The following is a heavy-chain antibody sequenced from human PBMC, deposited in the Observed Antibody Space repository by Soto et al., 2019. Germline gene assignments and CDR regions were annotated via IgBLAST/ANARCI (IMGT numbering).Heavy chain of an antibody. CDR2: IYWNDDK. CDR1: GFSLSTSGVG. CDR3: AHIILAVAGKEYFQH. J-gene: IGHJ1*01. D-gene: IGHD6-19*01. Sequence: SGPTLVNPTQTLTLTCTFSGFSLSTSGVGVGWIRQPPGKALEWLALIYWNDDKRYSPSLKSRLTITKDTSKNQVVLTMTNMGPVDTATYYCAHIILAVAGKEYFQHWGQGTLVTVSS. V-gene: IGHV2-5*01.